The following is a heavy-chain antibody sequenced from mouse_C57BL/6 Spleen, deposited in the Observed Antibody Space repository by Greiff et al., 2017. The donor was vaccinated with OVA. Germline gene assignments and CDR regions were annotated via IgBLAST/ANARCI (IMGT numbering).Heavy chain of an antibody. CDR2: IYPGDGDT. CDR1: GYAFSSSW. CDR3: ARGGNYVSGFAY. D-gene: IGHD2-1*01. Sequence: VQLQQSGPELVKPGASVKISCKASGYAFSSSWMNWVKQRPGKGLEWIGRIYPGDGDTNYNGKFKGKATLTADKSSSTAYMQLSSLTSEDSAVYFCARGGNYVSGFAYWGQGTLVTVSA. V-gene: IGHV1-82*01. J-gene: IGHJ3*01.